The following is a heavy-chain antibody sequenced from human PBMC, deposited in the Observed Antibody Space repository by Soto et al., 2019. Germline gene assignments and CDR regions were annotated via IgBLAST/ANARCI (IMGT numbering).Heavy chain of an antibody. Sequence: PVGSLRLSCAASGFTFSSYAMSWVRQAPGKGLEWVSAISGSGGSTYYADSVKGRFTISRDNSKNTLYLQMNSLRAEDTAVYYCAKDLAAHYYGSGSYYTRLAYGVDYGGQGTLVTVSS. D-gene: IGHD3-10*01. CDR3: AKDLAAHYYGSGSYYTRLAYGVDY. CDR2: ISGSGGST. V-gene: IGHV3-23*01. CDR1: GFTFSSYA. J-gene: IGHJ4*02.